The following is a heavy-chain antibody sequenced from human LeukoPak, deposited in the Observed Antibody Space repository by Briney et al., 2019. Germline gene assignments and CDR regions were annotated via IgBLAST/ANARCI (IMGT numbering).Heavy chain of an antibody. CDR3: AGVVATIQDAFDI. Sequence: GGSLRLSCAASGFTFSSYGMHWVRQAPGKGLEWVSVIYSGGSTYYADSVKGRFTISRDNSKNTLYLQMNSLRAEDTAVYYCAGVVATIQDAFDIWGQGTMVTVSS. CDR2: IYSGGST. D-gene: IGHD5-12*01. CDR1: GFTFSSYG. V-gene: IGHV3-53*01. J-gene: IGHJ3*02.